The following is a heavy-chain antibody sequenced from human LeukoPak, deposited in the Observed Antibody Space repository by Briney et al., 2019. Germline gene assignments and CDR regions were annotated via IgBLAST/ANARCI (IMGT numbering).Heavy chain of an antibody. V-gene: IGHV4-34*01. CDR2: INHSGST. CDR1: GGSISSYY. D-gene: IGHD3-10*01. Sequence: SETLSLTCTVSGGSISSYYWSWIRQPPGKGLEWIGEINHSGSTNYNPSLKSRVTISVDTSKNQFSLKLSSVTAADTAVYYCASFSYGSGSFDYWGQGTLVTVSS. J-gene: IGHJ4*02. CDR3: ASFSYGSGSFDY.